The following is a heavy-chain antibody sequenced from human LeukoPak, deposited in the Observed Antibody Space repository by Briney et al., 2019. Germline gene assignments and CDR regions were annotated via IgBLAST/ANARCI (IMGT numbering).Heavy chain of an antibody. CDR2: FDPEDGET. CDR3: ATVPGIAAALGGMDV. Sequence: ASVTVSFKVSGYTLTELSMHWVRQAPGKGREWMGGFDPEDGETIYAQKFQGRVTMTEDTSTDTAYMELSSLRSEDTGVYYCATVPGIAAALGGMDVWGQGNTVTVSS. J-gene: IGHJ6*02. CDR1: GYTLTELS. D-gene: IGHD6-13*01. V-gene: IGHV1-24*01.